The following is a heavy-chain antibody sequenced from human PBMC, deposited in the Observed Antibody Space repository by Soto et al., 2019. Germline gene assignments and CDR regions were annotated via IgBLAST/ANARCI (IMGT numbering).Heavy chain of an antibody. D-gene: IGHD2-15*01. CDR3: ARNVRQCSGGSCYDSPFAY. J-gene: IGHJ4*02. Sequence: GGSLRLSCAASGFTFSSYAMHWVRQAPGKGLEWVAVISYDGSNKYYADSVKGRFTISRDNSKNTLYLQMNSLRAEDTAVYYCARNVRQCSGGSCYDSPFAYWGQGTLVTVSS. CDR2: ISYDGSNK. V-gene: IGHV3-30-3*01. CDR1: GFTFSSYA.